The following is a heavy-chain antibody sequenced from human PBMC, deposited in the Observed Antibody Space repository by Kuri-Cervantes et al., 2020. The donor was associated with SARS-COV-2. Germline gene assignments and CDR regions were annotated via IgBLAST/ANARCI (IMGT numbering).Heavy chain of an antibody. CDR1: GFTFSSYG. CDR3: TRAQGAYDFWSGYFYYYYMDV. D-gene: IGHD3-3*01. V-gene: IGHV3-49*04. CDR2: IRSKAYGGTT. J-gene: IGHJ6*03. Sequence: GGSLRLSCEASGFTFSSYGMSWVRQAPGKGLEWVGFIRSKAYGGTTEYAAPVKGRFTISRDDSKSIAYLQMNSLKTEDTAVYYCTRAQGAYDFWSGYFYYYYMDVWGKGTTVTVSS.